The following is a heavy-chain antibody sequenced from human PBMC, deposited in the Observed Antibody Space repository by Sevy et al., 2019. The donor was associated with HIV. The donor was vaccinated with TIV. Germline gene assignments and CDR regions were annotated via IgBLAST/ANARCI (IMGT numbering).Heavy chain of an antibody. CDR2: ISSSSSTI. J-gene: IGHJ4*02. Sequence: GGSLRLSCAASGFTFSSYSMNWVRQAPGKGLEWVSYISSSSSTIYYEDSVKGRFTISRDNAKNSLYLQMNSLRDEDTAVYYCARGSYYYGSGSAGDYWGQGTLVTVSS. CDR1: GFTFSSYS. V-gene: IGHV3-48*02. CDR3: ARGSYYYGSGSAGDY. D-gene: IGHD3-10*01.